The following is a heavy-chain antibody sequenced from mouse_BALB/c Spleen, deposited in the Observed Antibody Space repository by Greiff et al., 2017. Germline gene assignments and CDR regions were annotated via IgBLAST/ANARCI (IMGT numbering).Heavy chain of an antibody. D-gene: IGHD1-1*01. V-gene: IGHV5-9*03. CDR1: GFTFSSYT. CDR2: ISSGGGNT. Sequence: VQLKESGGGLVKPGGSLKLSCAASGFTFSSYTMSWVRQTPEKRLEWVATISSGGGNTYYPDSVKGRFTISRDNAKNNLYLQMSSLRSEDKALYYCARGGSTPYYFDYWGQGTTLTVSS. CDR3: ARGGSTPYYFDY. J-gene: IGHJ2*01.